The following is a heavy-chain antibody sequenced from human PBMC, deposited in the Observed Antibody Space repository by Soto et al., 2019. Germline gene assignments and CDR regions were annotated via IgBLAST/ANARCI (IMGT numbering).Heavy chain of an antibody. CDR2: ISYDGSNK. D-gene: IGHD3-3*01. CDR3: ARADSFFGVVSFDY. CDR1: GFTFSSYG. Sequence: QVQLVESGGGVVQPGRSLRLSCAASGFTFSSYGMHWVRQAPGKGLEWVAVISYDGSNKYYADSVKGRFTISGDNSKNTLYLQMNSLRAEDTAVYYCARADSFFGVVSFDYWGQGTLVTVSS. J-gene: IGHJ4*02. V-gene: IGHV3-30*19.